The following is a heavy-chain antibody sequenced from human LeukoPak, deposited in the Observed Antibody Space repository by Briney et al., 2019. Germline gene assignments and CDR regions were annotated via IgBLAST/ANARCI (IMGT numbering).Heavy chain of an antibody. CDR2: IHHSGST. CDR3: ARDESSGWYGGY. D-gene: IGHD6-19*01. V-gene: IGHV4-38-2*02. Sequence: PSETLSLTCTVSGYSISSGYYWGWIRQPPGKGLEWIGSIHHSGSTYYNPSLKSRVTISVDTSKNQFSLKLSSVTAADTAVYYCARDESSGWYGGYWGQGTLVTVSS. J-gene: IGHJ4*02. CDR1: GYSISSGYY.